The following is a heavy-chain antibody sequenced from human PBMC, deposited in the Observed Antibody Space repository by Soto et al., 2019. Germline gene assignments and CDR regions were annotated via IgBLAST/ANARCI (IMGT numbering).Heavy chain of an antibody. CDR2: MRQDESEK. Sequence: GSLRLYFEVSGATFRSNWMSWVRQAPGKGLEWVANMRQDESEKYYVDSVKGRFTISRDNSKNAVYLQMNSLRAEDTAVYYCATISSPDDYWGQGTLVTVSS. CDR1: GATFRSNW. V-gene: IGHV3-7*01. D-gene: IGHD2-2*01. CDR3: ATISSPDDY. J-gene: IGHJ4*02.